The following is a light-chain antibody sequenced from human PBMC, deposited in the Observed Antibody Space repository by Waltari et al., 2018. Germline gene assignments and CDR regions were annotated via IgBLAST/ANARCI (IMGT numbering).Light chain of an antibody. J-gene: IGLJ3*02. CDR3: HSAADNIWV. CDR1: VLAEKY. CDR2: KDT. V-gene: IGLV3-27*01. Sequence: SYELTQPSSVSVSPGQTATITCSGDVLAEKYVRWFQQKPGQAPVLVIYKDTERPSGIPERFSGSSSGTTVTLTISGAQCDDEADYYCHSAADNIWVFGGGTKLTVL.